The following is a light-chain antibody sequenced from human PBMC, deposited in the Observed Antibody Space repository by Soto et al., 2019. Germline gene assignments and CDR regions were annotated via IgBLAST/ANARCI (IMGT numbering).Light chain of an antibody. CDR2: KAS. CDR1: QSLLYSDGKTY. CDR3: QQYNSHSPLT. V-gene: IGKV2-29*03. Sequence: DVVVTQSPLSLSVTPGHPASMCCKSSQSLLYSDGKTYLYWYLQKPRQPPHLMIYKASSLESGVPSRFSGSGSGTEFILTISSLQPDDFANYYCQQYNSHSPLTFGGGTKVDI. J-gene: IGKJ4*01.